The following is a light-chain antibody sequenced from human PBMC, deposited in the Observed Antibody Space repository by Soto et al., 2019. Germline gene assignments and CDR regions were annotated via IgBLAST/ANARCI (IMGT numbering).Light chain of an antibody. CDR2: GTF. Sequence: EIVMTQSPATLSVSPGERATLSCRASQSVYSNLAWYQQKPGQAPRLLIHGTFTRATGITARFSGSGSGTEVTLTIISLQSEDFAVYYCQQYNKWPLTFGGGTKVEIK. CDR3: QQYNKWPLT. CDR1: QSVYSN. V-gene: IGKV3-15*01. J-gene: IGKJ4*01.